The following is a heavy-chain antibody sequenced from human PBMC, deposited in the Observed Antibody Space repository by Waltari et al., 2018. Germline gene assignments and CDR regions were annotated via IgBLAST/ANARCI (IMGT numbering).Heavy chain of an antibody. J-gene: IGHJ4*02. CDR1: GFAFSSCA. V-gene: IGHV3-33*01. CDR3: ARALGSGSFLIDF. Sequence: QVQLVESGGGVVQPGRSLRLSCAASGFAFSSCAMHWVRQAPGKGLEWVAVRWSYGSYEYYADSVKGRFTVSRDNSKTALFVQMNSLRAEDTAVYYCARALGSGSFLIDFWGQGTLVTVSS. CDR2: RWSYGSYE. D-gene: IGHD3-10*01.